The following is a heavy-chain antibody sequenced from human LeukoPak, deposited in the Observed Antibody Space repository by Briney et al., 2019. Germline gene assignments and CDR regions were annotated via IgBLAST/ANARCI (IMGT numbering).Heavy chain of an antibody. CDR2: IDHREST. Sequence: SETLSLTCTVSGGSISSSNYYWSWIRQPPGKGLEWIGEIDHRESTTYNPSLKSRVTISVDTSKNQFSLKLNSVTAADTAVYYCASRMYYYYGMDVWGQGTTVIVSS. CDR1: GGSISSSNYY. J-gene: IGHJ6*02. V-gene: IGHV4-39*07. CDR3: ASRMYYYYGMDV.